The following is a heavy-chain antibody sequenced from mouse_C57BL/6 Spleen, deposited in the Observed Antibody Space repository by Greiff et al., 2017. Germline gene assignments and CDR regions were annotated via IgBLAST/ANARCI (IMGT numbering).Heavy chain of an antibody. Sequence: VQLQQPGAELVRPGASVKLSCTASGFNIKDYYMHWVKQRPEQGLEWIGRIDPEDGDTEYAPKFQGKATMTADTSSNTAYLQLSSLTSEDTAVYYCTTDSSVYPFAYWGQGTLVTVSA. CDR1: GFNIKDYY. CDR3: TTDSSVYPFAY. J-gene: IGHJ3*01. D-gene: IGHD3-2*02. CDR2: IDPEDGDT. V-gene: IGHV14-1*01.